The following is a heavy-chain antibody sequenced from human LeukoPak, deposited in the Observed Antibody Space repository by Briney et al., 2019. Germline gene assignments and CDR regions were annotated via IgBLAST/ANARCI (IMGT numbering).Heavy chain of an antibody. CDR2: IYTSGST. CDR3: ARAVFDSSSLGN. Sequence: PSETLSLACTVSGGSISSYYWSWIRQPAGKGLEWIGRIYTSGSTNYNPSLKSRVTMSVDTSKNQFSLNLNSVTAADTAMYFCARAVFDSSSLGNWGQGTLVTVSS. V-gene: IGHV4-4*07. D-gene: IGHD6-13*01. J-gene: IGHJ4*02. CDR1: GGSISSYY.